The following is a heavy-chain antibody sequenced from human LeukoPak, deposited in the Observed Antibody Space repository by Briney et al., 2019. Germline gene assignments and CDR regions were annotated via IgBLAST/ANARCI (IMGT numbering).Heavy chain of an antibody. CDR1: GGSISSGGYS. V-gene: IGHV4-30-2*01. J-gene: IGHJ1*01. CDR3: ARAAREDYDAFQH. D-gene: IGHD4-17*01. CDR2: IYHSGST. Sequence: TLSLTCAVSGGSISSGGYSWSWIRQPPGKGLEWIGYIYHSGSTYYNPSLKSRVTISVDRSKNQFSLKLSSVTAADTAVYYCARAAREDYDAFQHWGQGTLVTVSS.